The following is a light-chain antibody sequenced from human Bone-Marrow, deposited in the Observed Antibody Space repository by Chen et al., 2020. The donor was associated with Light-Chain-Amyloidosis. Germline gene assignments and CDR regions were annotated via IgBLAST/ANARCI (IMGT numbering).Light chain of an antibody. CDR3: QVWDRSSDRPV. CDR2: DDS. CDR1: NIVSTS. Sequence: SYVLTQPSSVSVAPGQTATIACGGNNIVSTSVHWYQQTPGRAPLLVVYDDSDRPSGIPERLSGSNSGNTATLTISRVEAGDEADYYCQVWDRSSDRPVFGGGTKLTVL. V-gene: IGLV3-21*02. J-gene: IGLJ3*02.